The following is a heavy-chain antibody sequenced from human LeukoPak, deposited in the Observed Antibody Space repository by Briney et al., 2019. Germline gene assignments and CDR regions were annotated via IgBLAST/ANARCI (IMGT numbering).Heavy chain of an antibody. Sequence: QPGGSLRLSCAASGFSFSSYEMNWFRQAPGKGLEWISYISSSAGTIYYADSVKGRFTISRDNAKNSLYLQMNSLGAEDSAVYYCVRKTVGAKNRFDPWGQGTLVTVSS. D-gene: IGHD1-26*01. J-gene: IGHJ5*02. CDR1: GFSFSSYE. V-gene: IGHV3-48*03. CDR2: ISSSAGTI. CDR3: VRKTVGAKNRFDP.